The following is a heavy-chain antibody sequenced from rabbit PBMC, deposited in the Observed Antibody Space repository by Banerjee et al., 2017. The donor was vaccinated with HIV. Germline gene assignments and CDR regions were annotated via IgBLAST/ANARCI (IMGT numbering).Heavy chain of an antibody. CDR3: ARYYSGFNYAMDL. CDR2: INTGAGTT. D-gene: IGHD7-1*01. J-gene: IGHJ6*01. V-gene: IGHV1S45*01. CDR1: GFSFSISYG. Sequence: QEQLEESGGDLVKPEGSLTLTCTASGFSFSISYGMCWVRQAPGKGLEWTACINTGAGTTYYASWAKGRFTISKTSSTTVTLQMTSLTAADTATYFCARYYSGFNYAMDLWGPGTLVTVS.